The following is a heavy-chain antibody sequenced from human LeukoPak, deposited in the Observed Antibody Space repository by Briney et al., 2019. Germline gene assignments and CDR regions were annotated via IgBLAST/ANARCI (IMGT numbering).Heavy chain of an antibody. V-gene: IGHV4-34*01. CDR3: GRGVFVVVPAFIRTKINWFAP. CDR2: INHSGST. Sequence: SETLSLTCAVYGGSFSGYYWSWIRQPPGKGLEWIGEINHSGSTNYNPSLKSRVTISVDTSKNQFSLKLSSVTAADTAVYYCGRGVFVVVPAFIRTKINWFAPGGQGTWVTVP. CDR1: GGSFSGYY. J-gene: IGHJ5*02. D-gene: IGHD2-2*01.